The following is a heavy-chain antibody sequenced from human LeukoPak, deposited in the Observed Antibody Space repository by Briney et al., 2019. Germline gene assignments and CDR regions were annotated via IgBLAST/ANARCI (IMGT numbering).Heavy chain of an antibody. CDR3: AKSRKYPGYDFSY. D-gene: IGHD3-3*01. Sequence: SETLSLTCAVYGGSFSGYYWSWIRQPPGKGLEWIGEVVHGGSTDCNPSLKSRVTISVDKSKNQFSLRLSSVTTADTAVYYCAKSRKYPGYDFSYGGQEPRVPV. V-gene: IGHV4-34*12. CDR2: VVHGGST. CDR1: GGSFSGYY. J-gene: IGHJ4*02.